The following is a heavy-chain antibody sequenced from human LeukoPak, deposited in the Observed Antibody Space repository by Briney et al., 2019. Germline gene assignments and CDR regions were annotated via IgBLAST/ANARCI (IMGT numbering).Heavy chain of an antibody. Sequence: ASVKVSCKASGYTFTGYYMHWVRQAPGQGLEWMGWINPNSGGTNYAQKFQGRVTMTRDTSISTAYMELSRLRSDDTAVYYCARDLMLMVRYFDQSAGNWFDPWGQGTLVTVSS. CDR1: GYTFTGYY. J-gene: IGHJ5*02. V-gene: IGHV1-2*02. D-gene: IGHD3-9*01. CDR3: ARDLMLMVRYFDQSAGNWFDP. CDR2: INPNSGGT.